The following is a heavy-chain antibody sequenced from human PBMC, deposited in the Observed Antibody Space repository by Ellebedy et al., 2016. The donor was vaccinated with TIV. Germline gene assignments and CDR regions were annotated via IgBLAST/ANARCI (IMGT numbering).Heavy chain of an antibody. CDR3: ARGLPTGSSGCDY. V-gene: IGHV3-48*01. CDR1: GFAFSNYG. CDR2: ISGTSNTI. Sequence: GESLKISCAASGFAFSNYGMNWVRQAPGKGLEWLSYISGTSNTIYYADSVKGRFTISRDNAENSLYLQMSSLRAEDSALYYCARGLPTGSSGCDYWGQGTLVTVSS. J-gene: IGHJ4*02. D-gene: IGHD6-19*01.